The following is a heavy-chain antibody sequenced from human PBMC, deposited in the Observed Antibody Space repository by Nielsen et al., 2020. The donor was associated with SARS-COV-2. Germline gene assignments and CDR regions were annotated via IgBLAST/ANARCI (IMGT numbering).Heavy chain of an antibody. Sequence: ASVKVSCKASGYTFTGYYMHWVRQAPGQGLEWMGRINPNSGGTNYAQKFQGRVTMTRDTSISTAYMELSRLRSDDTAVYYCARDHYYDSSGSNWFDPWGQGTLVTVSS. J-gene: IGHJ5*02. D-gene: IGHD3-22*01. CDR1: GYTFTGYY. V-gene: IGHV1-2*06. CDR3: ARDHYYDSSGSNWFDP. CDR2: INPNSGGT.